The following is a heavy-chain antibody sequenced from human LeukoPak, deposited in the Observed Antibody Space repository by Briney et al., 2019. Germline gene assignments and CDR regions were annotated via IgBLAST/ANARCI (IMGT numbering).Heavy chain of an antibody. CDR3: ARDRAWNYFDY. D-gene: IGHD1-1*01. Sequence: GGSLRLSCAASGFTFSSYWMHWVRQVPGKGLEWVAIISNDGSRKYYAHSVEGRFTISRDNSKNTLYLQMDSLRAEDTAVYYCARDRAWNYFDYWGQGTLVTVSS. J-gene: IGHJ4*02. CDR1: GFTFSSYW. V-gene: IGHV3-30*03. CDR2: ISNDGSRK.